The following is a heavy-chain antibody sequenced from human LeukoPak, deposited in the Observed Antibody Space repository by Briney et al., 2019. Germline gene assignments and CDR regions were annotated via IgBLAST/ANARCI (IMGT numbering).Heavy chain of an antibody. CDR1: GGSISSGGYY. J-gene: IGHJ4*02. CDR3: ARVALITFGGVIGDFDY. V-gene: IGHV4-31*03. Sequence: PSETLSLTCTVSGGSISSGGYYWSWIRQHPGKGLEWIGYIYYSGSTYYNPSLKSRVTISVDTSKNQFSLKLSSVTAADTAVYYCARVALITFGGVIGDFDYWGQGTLVTVSS. CDR2: IYYSGST. D-gene: IGHD3-16*02.